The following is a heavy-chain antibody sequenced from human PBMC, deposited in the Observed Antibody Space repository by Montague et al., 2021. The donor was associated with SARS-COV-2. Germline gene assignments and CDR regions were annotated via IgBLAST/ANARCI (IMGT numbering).Heavy chain of an antibody. CDR1: GGSFSDYH. J-gene: IGHJ4*02. CDR2: INYGGST. D-gene: IGHD1-1*01. CDR3: ARGAPGY. V-gene: IGHV4-34*01. Sequence: SETLSLTCAVYGGSFSDYHWTWIRQSQGGGLEWMGQINYGGSTKYNPSLRSRVTISIDTSKNQFSLKLTSVTAADTAVYYCARGAPGYWGQGTLVTVS.